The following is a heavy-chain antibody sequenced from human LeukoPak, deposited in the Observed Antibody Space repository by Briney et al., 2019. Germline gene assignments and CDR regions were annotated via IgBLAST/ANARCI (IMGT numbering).Heavy chain of an antibody. CDR2: IIPIFGIA. CDR1: GGTFSSYA. CDR3: ASTSRGYSCGGDAFDI. D-gene: IGHD5-18*01. J-gene: IGHJ3*02. V-gene: IGHV1-69*04. Sequence: SVKVSCKASGGTFSSYAISWVRQAPGRGLEWMGRIIPIFGIANYAQKFQGRVTITADKSTSTAYMELSSLRSEDTAVYYCASTSRGYSCGGDAFDIWGQGTMVTVSS.